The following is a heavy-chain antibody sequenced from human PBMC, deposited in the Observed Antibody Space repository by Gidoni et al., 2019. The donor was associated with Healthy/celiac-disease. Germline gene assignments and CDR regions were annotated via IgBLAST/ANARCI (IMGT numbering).Heavy chain of an antibody. CDR1: GFTFSSYG. V-gene: IGHV3-30*18. J-gene: IGHJ3*02. CDR2: ISYDGSNK. D-gene: IGHD3-3*01. Sequence: QVQLVESGGGVVQPGRSLRLSCAASGFTFSSYGMHWVRQAPGKGLEWVAVISYDGSNKYYADSVKGRFTISRDNSKNTLYLQMNSLRAEDTAVYYCAKAKGSGYWSDAFDIWGQGTMVTVSS. CDR3: AKAKGSGYWSDAFDI.